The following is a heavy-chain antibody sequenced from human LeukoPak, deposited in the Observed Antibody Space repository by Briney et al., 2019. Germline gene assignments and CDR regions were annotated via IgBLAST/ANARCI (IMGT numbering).Heavy chain of an antibody. V-gene: IGHV3-74*01. CDR2: INSDGSNK. CDR1: GFAFSSHW. CDR3: ARDHNYYYDSSGYFDY. D-gene: IGHD3-22*01. J-gene: IGHJ4*02. Sequence: QTGGSLTLSCAASGFAFSSHWMHWVRHVPGKGLVWVSRINSDGSNKIYADSVEGRFTISRDNAKNTLYLQMNSLRAEDTAVYYCARDHNYYYDSSGYFDYWGQGTPVTVSS.